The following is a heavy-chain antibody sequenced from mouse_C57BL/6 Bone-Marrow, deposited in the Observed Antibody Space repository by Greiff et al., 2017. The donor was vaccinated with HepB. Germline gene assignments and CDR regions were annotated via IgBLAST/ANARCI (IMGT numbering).Heavy chain of an antibody. J-gene: IGHJ3*01. V-gene: IGHV5-6*01. Sequence: EVKLMESGGDLVKPGGSLKLSCAASGFTFSSYGMSWVRQTPDKRLEWVATISSGGSYTYYPDSVKGRFTISRDNAKNTLYLQMSSLKSEDTAMYDCARQEEAWFAYWGQGTLVTVSA. CDR1: GFTFSSYG. CDR3: ARQEEAWFAY. CDR2: ISSGGSYT.